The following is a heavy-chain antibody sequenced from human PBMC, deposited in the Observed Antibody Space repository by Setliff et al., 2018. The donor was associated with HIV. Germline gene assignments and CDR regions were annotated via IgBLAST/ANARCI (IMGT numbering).Heavy chain of an antibody. V-gene: IGHV3-15*01. CDR1: GFTFSNAW. CDR2: LKSNAEGGTA. J-gene: IGHJ4*02. Sequence: GGSLRLSCAGSGFTFSNAWMSWIRQAPGKGLEWVARLKSNAEGGTADYAAPVRRRFTISRDDSKNTLYLLMNSLKVEDTAVYYCARSRAAGFDYWGQGTMVTVSS. CDR3: ARSRAAGFDY. D-gene: IGHD6-13*01.